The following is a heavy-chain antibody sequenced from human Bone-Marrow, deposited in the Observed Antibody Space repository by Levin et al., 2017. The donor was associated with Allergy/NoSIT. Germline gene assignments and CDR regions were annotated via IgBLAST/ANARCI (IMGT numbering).Heavy chain of an antibody. CDR1: GFTFSSAY. J-gene: IGHJ5*01. Sequence: PGGSLRLSCIASGFTFSSAYMTWVRQAPGKGLEWVAHIKSRAGGGTADYGAPVKGRFTISRDDSKSTLYLQMDSLKSEDTGVYFCTWSYYGRYDSWGQGTLVTVSS. D-gene: IGHD1-26*01. V-gene: IGHV3-15*01. CDR2: IKSRAGGGTA. CDR3: TWSYYGRYDS.